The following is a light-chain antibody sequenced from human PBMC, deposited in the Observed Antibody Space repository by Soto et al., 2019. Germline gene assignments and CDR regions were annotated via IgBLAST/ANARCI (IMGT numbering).Light chain of an antibody. CDR2: EVT. CDR1: SSDVGGHNF. CDR3: NSYTSTFTWV. V-gene: IGLV2-14*01. Sequence: QSALTQPASVSGSPGQSITISCTGTSSDVGGHNFVSWYQHHPGKAPKLMIYEVTNRPSGVSDRFSGSKSGNTASLTISGLQAEDEADYYCNSYTSTFTWVFGGGTQLTVL. J-gene: IGLJ2*01.